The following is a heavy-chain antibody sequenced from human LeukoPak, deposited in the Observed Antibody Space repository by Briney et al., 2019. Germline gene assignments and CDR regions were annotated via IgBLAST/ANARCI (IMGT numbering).Heavy chain of an antibody. CDR3: ARDGQYYYGSGSLSGYYYYMDV. V-gene: IGHV4-61*02. D-gene: IGHD3-10*01. CDR1: GGSISSGSYY. CDR2: IYTSGGT. J-gene: IGHJ6*03. Sequence: PSQTLSLTCTVSGGSISSGSYYWSWIRQPAGKGLEWIGRIYTSGGTNYNPSLKSRVTISVDTSKNQFSLKLSSVPAADTAVYYCARDGQYYYGSGSLSGYYYYMDVWGKGTTVTVSS.